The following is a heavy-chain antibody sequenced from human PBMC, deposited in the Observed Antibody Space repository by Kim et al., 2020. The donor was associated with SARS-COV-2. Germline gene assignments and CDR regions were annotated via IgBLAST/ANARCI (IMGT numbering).Heavy chain of an antibody. V-gene: IGHV3-21*01. D-gene: IGHD4-17*01. J-gene: IGHJ4*02. CDR3: ARETSTAYFDY. CDR1: GFTFSSHS. CDR2: ISYVVSHT. Sequence: GGSLRLSCAASGFTFSSHSFNWIRQAPGKGLEWVSSISYVVSHTYYTESVKGRFIISRDNAKNSVFLQMDSLRGEDTAVYYCARETSTAYFDYWGQGTLVTVSS.